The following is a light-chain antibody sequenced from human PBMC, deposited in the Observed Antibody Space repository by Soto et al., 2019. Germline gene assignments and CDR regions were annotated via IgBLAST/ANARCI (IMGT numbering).Light chain of an antibody. CDR2: DVT. CDR1: RSGVGGYNF. Sequence: SALTQPASVSGSPGQSITISCTGTRSGVGGYNFVSWYQQHPGKVPKLLIYDVTHRPSGVSNRFSASKSANTASLTISGLQAEDEADYYCSSYTSTNTLVFGGGTKLTVL. V-gene: IGLV2-14*01. CDR3: SSYTSTNTLV. J-gene: IGLJ2*01.